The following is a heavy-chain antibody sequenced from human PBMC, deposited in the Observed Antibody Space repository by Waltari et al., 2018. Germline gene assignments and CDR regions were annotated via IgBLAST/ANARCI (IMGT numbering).Heavy chain of an antibody. CDR3: ASQAPRGYCSSTSCSRLHYYYYMDV. CDR1: GGSFSGYY. D-gene: IGHD2-2*01. J-gene: IGHJ6*03. Sequence: QVQLQQWGAGLLKPSETLSLTCAVYGGSFSGYYWSWIRQPPGKGLEWIGEINHSGSTNDNPALKSRVTISVDTSKNQCSLKLSSVTAADTAVYYGASQAPRGYCSSTSCSRLHYYYYMDVWGKGTTVTISS. V-gene: IGHV4-34*01. CDR2: INHSGST.